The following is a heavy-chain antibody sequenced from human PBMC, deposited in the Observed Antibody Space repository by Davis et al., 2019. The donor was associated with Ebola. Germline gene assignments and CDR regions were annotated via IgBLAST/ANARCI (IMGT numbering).Heavy chain of an antibody. D-gene: IGHD3-10*01. V-gene: IGHV4-34*01. Sequence: MPSETLSLTCAVYGGSFSGYYWSWIRQPPGKGLEWIGEISDSGSTNYNPSLSSRVIMSVDSSKNQFSLQLNAVTAADTALYYCARGGARTYHYGAGRYSFAYHFDFWGQGTLVTVSS. CDR1: GGSFSGYY. CDR2: ISDSGST. CDR3: ARGGARTYHYGAGRYSFAYHFDF. J-gene: IGHJ4*02.